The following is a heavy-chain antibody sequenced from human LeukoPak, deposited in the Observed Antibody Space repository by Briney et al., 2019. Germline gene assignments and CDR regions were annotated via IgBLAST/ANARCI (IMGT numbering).Heavy chain of an antibody. V-gene: IGHV3-23*01. CDR2: ISGDSGRT. CDR1: GFTFSRYG. Sequence: GSLRLSCAASGFTFSRYGMHWVRQAPGKGLEWVSDISGDSGRTDYADSVKGRFTISRDNSKNTVYLLMNNLRAEDTAVYYCAKEEWPAFDYWGQETLVTVSS. CDR3: AKEEWPAFDY. D-gene: IGHD2-8*01. J-gene: IGHJ4*02.